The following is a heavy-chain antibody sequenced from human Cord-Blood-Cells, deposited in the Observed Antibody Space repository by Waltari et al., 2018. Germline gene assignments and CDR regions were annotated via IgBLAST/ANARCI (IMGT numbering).Heavy chain of an antibody. V-gene: IGHV3-9*01. D-gene: IGHD2-2*01. CDR2: ISWNSGSI. Sequence: EVQLVESGGGLVQPGRSLRLSCAASGFTLDDYAMHWVRQAQGKGLEWVSGISWNSGSIGYAVSVKGRFTISRDNAKNSLYLQMNSLRAEDTALYYCAKASDIVVVPAAFDYWGQGTLVTVSS. CDR1: GFTLDDYA. CDR3: AKASDIVVVPAAFDY. J-gene: IGHJ4*02.